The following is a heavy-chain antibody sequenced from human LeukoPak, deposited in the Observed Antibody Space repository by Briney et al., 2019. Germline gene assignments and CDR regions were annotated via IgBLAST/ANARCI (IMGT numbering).Heavy chain of an antibody. CDR2: INHSGST. Sequence: SETLSLTCAVYGGSFSGYYWSWIRQPPGKGLEWIGEINHSGSTNYNPSLKSRVTISGDTSKNQFSLKLSSVTAADTAVYYCARGRGSSWSYYYDYYMDDWGKGTTVTVSS. V-gene: IGHV4-34*01. CDR3: ARGRGSSWSYYYDYYMDD. D-gene: IGHD6-13*01. CDR1: GGSFSGYY. J-gene: IGHJ6*03.